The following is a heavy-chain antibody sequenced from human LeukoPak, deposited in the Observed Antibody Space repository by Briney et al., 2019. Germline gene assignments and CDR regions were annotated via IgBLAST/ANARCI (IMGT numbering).Heavy chain of an antibody. V-gene: IGHV5-51*01. CDR2: IYPGDSDT. D-gene: IGHD6-13*01. J-gene: IGHJ5*02. CDR3: ARLDSISWSWFDP. CDR1: GYSFTNYW. Sequence: GESLKISCKGSGYSFTNYWIGWVRQMPGKGLEWMGNIYPGDSDTRYSPSFQGQVTISADKSISTAYLQWSSLKASDTAMYYCARLDSISWSWFDPWGQGTLVTVSS.